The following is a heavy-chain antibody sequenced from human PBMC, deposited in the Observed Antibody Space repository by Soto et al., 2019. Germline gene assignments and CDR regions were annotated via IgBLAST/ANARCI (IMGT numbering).Heavy chain of an antibody. CDR2: IRPHNGDT. V-gene: IGHV1-18*01. D-gene: IGHD6-19*01. CDR1: AYSSTIYG. CDR3: ATALGSSGWLDY. Sequence: QVQLVQSGPEVKNPGASVKVSCKASAYSSTIYGITWVRQAPGQGLEWMGWIRPHNGDTKYAQRFPGRVTMTTEPSTTSVFMDLRTLRSDDTAVSYCATALGSSGWLDYWGPGTLVTVPS. J-gene: IGHJ4*02.